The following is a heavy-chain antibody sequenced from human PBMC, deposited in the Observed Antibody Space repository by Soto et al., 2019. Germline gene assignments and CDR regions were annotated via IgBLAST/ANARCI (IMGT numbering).Heavy chain of an antibody. D-gene: IGHD6-19*01. V-gene: IGHV4-59*01. CDR3: GRNWFSVAGRFHFDY. J-gene: IGHJ4*02. CDR1: GGSIDTDY. Sequence: PSETRSPTCTVSGGSIDTDYWGWIRQPPGKGLGWMGYFDYRGQRDTSTCLKGGFTISMDKSQKQLSLTLDSVTAAHTAGYYVGRNWFSVAGRFHFDYWGQGIPVTVSS. CDR2: FDYRGQR.